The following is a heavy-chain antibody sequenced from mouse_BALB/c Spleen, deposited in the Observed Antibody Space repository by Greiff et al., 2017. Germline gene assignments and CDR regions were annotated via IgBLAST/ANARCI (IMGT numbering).Heavy chain of an antibody. J-gene: IGHJ3*01. CDR1: GFTFSSYA. Sequence: EVQRVESGGGLVKPGGSLKLSCAASGFTFSSYAMSWVRQTPEKRLEWVASISSGGSTYYPDSVKGRFTISRDNARNILYLQMSSLRSEDTAMYYCARRGSSPWFAYWGQGTLVTVSA. D-gene: IGHD1-1*01. V-gene: IGHV5-6-5*01. CDR2: ISSGGST. CDR3: ARRGSSPWFAY.